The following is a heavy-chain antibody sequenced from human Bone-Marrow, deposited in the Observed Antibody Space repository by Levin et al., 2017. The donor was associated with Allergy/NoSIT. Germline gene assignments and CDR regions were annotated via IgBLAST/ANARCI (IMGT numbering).Heavy chain of an antibody. CDR2: ISNTGSTK. V-gene: IGHV3-48*03. J-gene: IGHJ4*01. D-gene: IGHD4-17*01. CDR1: GFSFSSNE. CDR3: AGDPTARNC. Sequence: GGSLRLSCAASGFSFSSNEMNWIRQAPGKGLEWLAYISNTGSTKNYVDSVKGRSTISSAHAENSVVLQMTGLRGDDTAVYYCAGDPTARNCWGHGALFTVSP.